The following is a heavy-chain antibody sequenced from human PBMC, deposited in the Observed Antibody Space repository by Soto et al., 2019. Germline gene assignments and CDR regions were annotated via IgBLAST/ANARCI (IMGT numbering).Heavy chain of an antibody. CDR1: GYMFSRYG. Sequence: SVKVSGKASGYMFSRYGLNWVLQSPGQGLEWMGWIRPYNGDTKYAQNLQGRVTMTTDTSTSTAYMEMRSLRSDDTAVYYCVRDLDGSGSYYTDYWGPGTLVTVSS. CDR3: VRDLDGSGSYYTDY. D-gene: IGHD3-10*01. V-gene: IGHV1-18*01. CDR2: IRPYNGDT. J-gene: IGHJ4*02.